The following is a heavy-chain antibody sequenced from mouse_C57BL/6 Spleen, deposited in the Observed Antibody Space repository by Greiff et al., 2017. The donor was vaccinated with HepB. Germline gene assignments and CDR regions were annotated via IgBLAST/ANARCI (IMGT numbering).Heavy chain of an antibody. CDR1: GYTFTDYY. D-gene: IGHD2-4*01. Sequence: VQLKESGPVLVKPGASVKMSCKASGYTFTDYYMNWVKQSHGKSLEWIGVINPYNGGTSYNQKFKGKATLTVDKSSSTAYMELNSLTSEDSAVYYCARGYYDYDPYYAMDYWGQGTSVTVSS. CDR2: INPYNGGT. V-gene: IGHV1-19*01. CDR3: ARGYYDYDPYYAMDY. J-gene: IGHJ4*01.